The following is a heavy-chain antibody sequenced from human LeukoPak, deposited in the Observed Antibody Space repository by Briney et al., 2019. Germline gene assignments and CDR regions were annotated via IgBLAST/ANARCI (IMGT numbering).Heavy chain of an antibody. CDR3: ARAKRAYRSSTSCPRFVDY. D-gene: IGHD2-2*01. Sequence: ASVKVSCKASGYTFTGYYMHWVRQAPGQGLEWMGRINPNSGGTNYAQKFQGRVTMTRDTSISTAYMELSRLRSDDTAVYYCARAKRAYRSSTSCPRFVDYWGQGTLVTVSS. J-gene: IGHJ4*02. CDR1: GYTFTGYY. CDR2: INPNSGGT. V-gene: IGHV1-2*06.